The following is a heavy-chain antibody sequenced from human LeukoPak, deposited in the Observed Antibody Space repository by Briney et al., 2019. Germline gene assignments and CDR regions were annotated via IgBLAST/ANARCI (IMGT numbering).Heavy chain of an antibody. CDR2: ISYDGSNK. J-gene: IGHJ6*03. CDR3: ARDRAVAAAGTQFHYYYYMDV. D-gene: IGHD6-13*01. V-gene: IGHV3-30*14. Sequence: PGRSLRLSCAASGFTFSSYAMHWVRQAPGKGLGWVAVISYDGSNKYYADSVKGRFTISRDNSKNTLYLQMNSLRAEDTAVYYCARDRAVAAAGTQFHYYYYMDVWSKGTTVTISS. CDR1: GFTFSSYA.